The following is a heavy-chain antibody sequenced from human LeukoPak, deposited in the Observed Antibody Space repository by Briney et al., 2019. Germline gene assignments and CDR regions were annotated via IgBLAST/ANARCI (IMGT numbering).Heavy chain of an antibody. J-gene: IGHJ4*02. Sequence: PGGSLRLSCSASGFTFSSYAMHWVRQAPGKGLEYVSAISSSGGRTYYADSVRGRFTISRDNSKNTLYLQMSSLRAEGTAVYYCVKGRYSNSWYSSDYWGQGTLVTVSS. CDR3: VKGRYSNSWYSSDY. V-gene: IGHV3-64D*09. D-gene: IGHD6-13*01. CDR2: ISSSGGRT. CDR1: GFTFSSYA.